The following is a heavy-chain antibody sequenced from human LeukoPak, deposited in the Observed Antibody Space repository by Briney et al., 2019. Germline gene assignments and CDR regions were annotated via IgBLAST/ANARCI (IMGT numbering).Heavy chain of an antibody. CDR3: ARDGRGFAGSWYFDL. V-gene: IGHV4-4*07. CDR1: GGSISSNY. D-gene: IGHD6-13*01. CDR2: IYSSGSN. Sequence: PSETLSLTCTVSGGSISSNYGSWLRQAAGKGLQWIGRIYSSGSNNYSRPLKSRVTLSVDTCRNQLSLRLSSVTAADTAVYYCARDGRGFAGSWYFDLCGEGTLGTASS. J-gene: IGHJ4*02.